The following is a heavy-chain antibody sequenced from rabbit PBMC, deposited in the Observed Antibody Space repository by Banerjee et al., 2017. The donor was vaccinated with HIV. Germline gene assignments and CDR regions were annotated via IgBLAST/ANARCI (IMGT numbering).Heavy chain of an antibody. CDR2: IYPYYGTT. D-gene: IGHD6-1*01. CDR1: GIDFSTYG. Sequence: QLVESGGGLVTLGGSLKLSCKASGIDFSTYGISWVRQVPGKGLEWIAYIYPYYGTTDYASWVNGRFTISSHNAQNTLYLKLNSLTAADTATYFCVRETETYAGATGYGYYFSLWGQGTLVTVS. J-gene: IGHJ4*01. V-gene: IGHV1S7*01. CDR3: VRETETYAGATGYGYYFSL.